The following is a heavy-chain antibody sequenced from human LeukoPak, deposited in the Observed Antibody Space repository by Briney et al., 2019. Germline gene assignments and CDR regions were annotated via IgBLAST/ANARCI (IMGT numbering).Heavy chain of an antibody. V-gene: IGHV5-51*01. CDR1: GYSFTSYW. D-gene: IGHD5-12*01. J-gene: IGHJ4*02. Sequence: GESLKISCKGSGYSFTSYWIGWVRQMPGKGLEWMGIIYPGDSDTRYSPSFQGQVTISADMSISTAYLQWSSLKASDTAMYYCARHPSAEDIVATIYPDYWGQGTLVTVSS. CDR3: ARHPSAEDIVATIYPDY. CDR2: IYPGDSDT.